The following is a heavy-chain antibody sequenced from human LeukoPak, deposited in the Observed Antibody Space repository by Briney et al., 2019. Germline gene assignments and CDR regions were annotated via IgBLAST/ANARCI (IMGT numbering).Heavy chain of an antibody. CDR2: ISWNSGSI. V-gene: IGHV3-9*01. Sequence: PGGSLRLSCAASGFTFDDYAMHWVRQAPGKGLEWVSGISWNSGSIGYADSVKGRFTIPRDSAKNSLYLQMNSLRAEDTALYYCEKGINQNSSQSSSGYNGMDAGAQGPTAPFPS. J-gene: IGHJ6*02. CDR1: GFTFDDYA. D-gene: IGHD6-13*01. CDR3: EKGINQNSSQSSSGYNGMDA.